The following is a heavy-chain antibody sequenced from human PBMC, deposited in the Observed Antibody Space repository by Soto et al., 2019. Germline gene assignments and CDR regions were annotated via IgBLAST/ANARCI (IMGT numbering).Heavy chain of an antibody. CDR1: GGSVSSGSYY. CDR2: IYYSGGT. CDR3: ESGGGVTATFDS. J-gene: IGHJ4*02. Sequence: SETLSLTCTVSGGSVSSGSYYWSWIRQPPGKGLEWIGYIYYSGGTNYNPSLKSRVTISVDTSKNQFSLKLSSVTAADTAVYYCESGGGVTATFDSWGQGTLVTVSS. D-gene: IGHD5-18*01. V-gene: IGHV4-61*01.